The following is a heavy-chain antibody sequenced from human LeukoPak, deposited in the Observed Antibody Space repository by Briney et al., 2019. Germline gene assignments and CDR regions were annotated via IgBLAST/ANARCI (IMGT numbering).Heavy chain of an antibody. CDR1: GFTFSSYG. V-gene: IGHV3-30*03. J-gene: IGHJ4*02. CDR2: ISYDGSNK. Sequence: GRSLRLSCAASGFTFSSYGMHWVRQAPGKGLEWVAVISYDGSNKYYADSVKGRFTISRDNSKNTLYLQMNSLRAEDTAVYYCARDPLRGSGWYGGFDCWGQGTLVTVSS. CDR3: ARDPLRGSGWYGGFDC. D-gene: IGHD6-19*01.